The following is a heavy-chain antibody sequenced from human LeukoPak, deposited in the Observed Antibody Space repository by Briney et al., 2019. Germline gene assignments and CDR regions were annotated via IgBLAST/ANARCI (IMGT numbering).Heavy chain of an antibody. CDR1: GWSFNDHY. J-gene: IGHJ5*02. V-gene: IGHV4-34*01. CDR2: INARGDT. Sequence: SETLSLTCAVYGWSFNDHYWNWIRQPPGKGLEWIGEINARGDTNFNPSLKSRVTISVDSSKNQFSLTLRSMIAADTAVYYCARGQVPAARGYNWFDPWGQGTLVRVSS. CDR3: ARGQVPAARGYNWFDP. D-gene: IGHD2-2*01.